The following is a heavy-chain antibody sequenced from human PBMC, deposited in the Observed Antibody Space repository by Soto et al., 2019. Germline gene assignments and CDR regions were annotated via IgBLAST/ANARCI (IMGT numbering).Heavy chain of an antibody. CDR1: GGSISSSSYY. V-gene: IGHV4-39*01. J-gene: IGHJ6*02. D-gene: IGHD2-2*03. CDR2: IYYIGST. CDR3: ARHGFGLDV. Sequence: PSETLSLTGTVSGGSISSSSYYWGWIRQPPGKGLEWIGSIYYIGSTYYNPSLKSRVTISVDTSKNQFSLRLSSVTAADTAVYYGARHGFGLDVWGQGITVTVSS.